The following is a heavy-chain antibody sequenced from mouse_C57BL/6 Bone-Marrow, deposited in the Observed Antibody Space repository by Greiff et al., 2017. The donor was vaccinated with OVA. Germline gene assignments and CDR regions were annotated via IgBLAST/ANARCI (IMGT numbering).Heavy chain of an antibody. CDR3: ERQSLTVFDY. J-gene: IGHJ2*01. CDR2: IISDGGST. D-gene: IGHD6-5*01. Sequence: EVMLVESGGGLVQPGESLKLSCESYEYEFPSHDMSWVRQTPEKRLELVAAIISDGGSTYYPDTMERRFIISRDNTKKTLYLQMSSLRSEDTAVYYCERQSLTVFDYWGQGTTLTVSS. V-gene: IGHV5-2*01. CDR1: EYEFPSHD.